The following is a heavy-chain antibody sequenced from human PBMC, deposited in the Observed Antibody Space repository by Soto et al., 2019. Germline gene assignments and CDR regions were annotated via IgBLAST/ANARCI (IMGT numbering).Heavy chain of an antibody. Sequence: SETLSLTCTVSGGSISSYYWSWIRQPPGKGLEWIGYIYYSGSTNYNPSLKSRVTISVDTSKNQFSLKLSSVTAADTAVYYCARHWTTVTPFDYWGQGTLVTVS. D-gene: IGHD4-17*01. CDR1: GGSISSYY. CDR3: ARHWTTVTPFDY. J-gene: IGHJ4*02. CDR2: IYYSGST. V-gene: IGHV4-59*08.